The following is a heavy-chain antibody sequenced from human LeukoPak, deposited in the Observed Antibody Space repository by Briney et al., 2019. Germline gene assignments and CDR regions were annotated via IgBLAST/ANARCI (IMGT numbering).Heavy chain of an antibody. D-gene: IGHD3-10*01. V-gene: IGHV3-53*01. J-gene: IGHJ5*02. CDR1: GFTVSSNY. Sequence: GGSPRLSCAAPGFTVSSNYMSWVRQAPGKGLEWVSVIYSGGSTYYADSVKGRFTISRDNSKNTLYLQMNSLRAEDTAVYYCARGGFGVLKTNNWFDPWGQGTLVTVSS. CDR2: IYSGGST. CDR3: ARGGFGVLKTNNWFDP.